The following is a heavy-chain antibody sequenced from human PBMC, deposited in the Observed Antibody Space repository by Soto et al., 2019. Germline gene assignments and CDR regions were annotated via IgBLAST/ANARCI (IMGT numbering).Heavy chain of an antibody. CDR2: IYYSGST. D-gene: IGHD3-9*01. CDR1: GGSISSGGYY. V-gene: IGHV4-31*03. CDR3: ARRSALPTDYKSMDV. Sequence: SETLSLTCTVSGGSISSGGYYWSWIRQHPGKGLEWIGYIYYSGSTYYNPSLKSRVTISVDTSKNHFSLNLSSVTAADTAVYYSARRSALPTDYKSMDVWGQGTTVTVSS. J-gene: IGHJ6*02.